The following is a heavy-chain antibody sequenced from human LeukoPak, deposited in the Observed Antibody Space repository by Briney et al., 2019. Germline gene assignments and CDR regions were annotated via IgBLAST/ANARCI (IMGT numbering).Heavy chain of an antibody. Sequence: ASVKVSCKASGYTFTGYYMHWVRQAPGQGLEWMGWINPNSGGTNYAQKLQGRVTMTRDTSISTAYMELSRLRSDDTAVYYCARELGYCSGGSCYGLRRFDYWGQGTLVTVSS. V-gene: IGHV1-2*02. J-gene: IGHJ4*02. CDR2: INPNSGGT. CDR1: GYTFTGYY. CDR3: ARELGYCSGGSCYGLRRFDY. D-gene: IGHD2-15*01.